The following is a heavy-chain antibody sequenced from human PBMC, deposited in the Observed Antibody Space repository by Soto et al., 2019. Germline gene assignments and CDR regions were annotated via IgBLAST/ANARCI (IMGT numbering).Heavy chain of an antibody. D-gene: IGHD2-2*01. V-gene: IGHV4-4*02. CDR2: IYHSGST. CDR1: GGSISSSNW. CDR3: ARVRVVPAAISPNGMDV. J-gene: IGHJ6*02. Sequence: QVQLQESGPGLVKPSGTLSLTCAVSGGSISSSNWWSWVRQPPGKGLEWIGEIYHSGSTNDNPSLKSRVTISVDKSKNQFSLKLSSVTAADTAVYYCARVRVVPAAISPNGMDVWGQGTTVTVSS.